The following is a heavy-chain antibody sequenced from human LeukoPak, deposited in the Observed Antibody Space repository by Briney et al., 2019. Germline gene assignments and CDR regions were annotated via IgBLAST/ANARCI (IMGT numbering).Heavy chain of an antibody. J-gene: IGHJ4*02. CDR1: GFTFSSYS. CDR2: ISSSSLYI. CDR3: ARVTLTSANFDY. V-gene: IGHV3-21*04. Sequence: GGSLRLSCAASGFTFSSYSMNWVRQAPGKGLEWVSSISSSSLYIYYADSVKGRFTISRDNAKNSLFLQMNSLRAEDTAVYYCARVTLTSANFDYWGQGTLVTVSS.